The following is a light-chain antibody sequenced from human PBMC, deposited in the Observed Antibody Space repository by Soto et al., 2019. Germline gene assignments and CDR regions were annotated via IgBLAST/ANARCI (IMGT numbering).Light chain of an antibody. CDR1: QGITNY. V-gene: IGKV1-27*01. CDR2: AAS. J-gene: IGKJ4*01. CDR3: QKYDSAPLT. Sequence: DIPMTQSPSSLSASVEDSVTITCRASQGITNYLAWYQQKPGKVPKLLIYAASTLQSGFPSRFIGSGSGTDFTLTINSLQPEDVATYYCQKYDSAPLTFGGGTKVEI.